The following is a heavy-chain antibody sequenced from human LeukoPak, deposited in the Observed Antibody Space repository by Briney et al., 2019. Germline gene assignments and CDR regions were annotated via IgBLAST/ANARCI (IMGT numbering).Heavy chain of an antibody. CDR3: YTVLVWCGYDAKETDK. D-gene: IGHD5-12*01. CDR1: GFTFSYAW. CDR2: IKSKSDGGAT. J-gene: IGHJ4*02. Sequence: PGGSLSLSCVASGFTFSYAWMNWVRQAAGKGLEWVGRIKSKSDGGATDYTAPVKGRFTISRDDSENTLYLHMNSLGTEDTGVYYCYTVLVWCGYDAKETDKWGQGTLVTVSS. V-gene: IGHV3-15*01.